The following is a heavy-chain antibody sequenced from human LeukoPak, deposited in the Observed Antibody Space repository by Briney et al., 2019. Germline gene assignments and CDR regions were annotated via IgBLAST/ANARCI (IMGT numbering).Heavy chain of an antibody. CDR1: GFTLDDYA. V-gene: IGHV3-9*01. CDR2: ISWNSGSI. J-gene: IGHJ4*02. D-gene: IGHD6-13*01. Sequence: GGSLRLSCAASGFTLDDYAMHWVRQAPGKGLEWVSGISWNSGSIGYADSVKGRFTISRDNAKNSLYLQMNSLRAEDTALYYCAKDAGAAGTFFDYWGQGTLVTVSS. CDR3: AKDAGAAGTFFDY.